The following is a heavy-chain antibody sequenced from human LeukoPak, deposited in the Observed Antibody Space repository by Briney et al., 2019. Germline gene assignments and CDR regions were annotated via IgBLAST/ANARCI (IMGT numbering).Heavy chain of an antibody. J-gene: IGHJ6*02. CDR2: INHSGST. D-gene: IGHD3-3*01. V-gene: IGHV4-34*01. CDR3: ARVLSSGYHYYYYYGMDV. CDR1: GGSFSGYY. Sequence: PSETLSLTCAVYGGSFSGYYWSWIRQPPGKGLEWIGEINHSGSTNYNPSLKSRVTISVDTSKNQFSLKLSSVTAADTAVYYCARVLSSGYHYYYYYGMDVCGQATTVTVSS.